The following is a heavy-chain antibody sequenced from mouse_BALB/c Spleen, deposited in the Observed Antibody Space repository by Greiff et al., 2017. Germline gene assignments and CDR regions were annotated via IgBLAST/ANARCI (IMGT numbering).Heavy chain of an antibody. CDR1: GFAFSSYD. V-gene: IGHV5-12-1*01. J-gene: IGHJ2*01. D-gene: IGHD1-1*01. CDR2: ISSGGGST. CDR3: ARLSNYYGSRSFDY. Sequence: EVQLVESGGGLVKPGGSLKLSCAASGFAFSSYDMSWVRQTPEKRLEWVAYISSGGGSTYYPDTVKGRFTISRDNAKNTLYLQMSSLKSEDTAMYYCARLSNYYGSRSFDYWGQGTTLTVSS.